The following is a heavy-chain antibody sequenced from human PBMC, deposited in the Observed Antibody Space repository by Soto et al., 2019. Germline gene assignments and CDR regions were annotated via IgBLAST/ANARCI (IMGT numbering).Heavy chain of an antibody. CDR2: IVPMLGTP. CDR3: SRNGTCSCSLSGYSGMDV. D-gene: IGHD2-15*01. V-gene: IGHV1-69*13. Sequence: GASVKVSCKASGGTFDNFIMNWVRQTPGRGLEWMGGIVPMLGTPTYAEKFKGRVTISATGSTSTMYMEVTSLRSEGTAIYDCSRNGTCSCSLSGYSGMDVWGQGTMVTVSS. CDR1: GGTFDNFI. J-gene: IGHJ6*02.